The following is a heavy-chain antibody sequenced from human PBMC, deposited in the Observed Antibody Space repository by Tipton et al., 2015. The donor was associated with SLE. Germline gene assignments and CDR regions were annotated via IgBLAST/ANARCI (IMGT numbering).Heavy chain of an antibody. D-gene: IGHD3-22*01. CDR2: VYYSGST. CDR1: GGSISSSRYY. J-gene: IGHJ4*02. V-gene: IGHV4-39*02. Sequence: TLSLTCTVSGGSISSSRYYWGWIRQPPGKGLEWIGSVYYSGSTYFNPFLKSRVAMSVDTSKNHFSLKLSSVTAADTAVYYCATSGGYYYPFDYWGQGTLVTVSS. CDR3: ATSGGYYYPFDY.